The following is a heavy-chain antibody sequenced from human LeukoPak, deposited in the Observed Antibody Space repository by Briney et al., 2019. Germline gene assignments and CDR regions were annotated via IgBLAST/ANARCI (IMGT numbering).Heavy chain of an antibody. D-gene: IGHD5-12*01. CDR2: IRSKAYGGTT. Sequence: GGSLRLSCTTSGFTFGDYAMSWVRQAPGKGLEWVGFIRSKAYGGTTNYAASVKGRFTISRDDSKSIAYLQMNSLKTEDTAVYYCTRGDRATIPSFDYWGQGTLVSVSS. J-gene: IGHJ4*02. V-gene: IGHV3-49*04. CDR1: GFTFGDYA. CDR3: TRGDRATIPSFDY.